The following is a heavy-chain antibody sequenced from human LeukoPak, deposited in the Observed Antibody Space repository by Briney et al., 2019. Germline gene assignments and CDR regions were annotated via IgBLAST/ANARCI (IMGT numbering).Heavy chain of an antibody. CDR2: MNPSSGNT. V-gene: IGHV1-8*01. D-gene: IGHD3-10*01. Sequence: ASVKVSCKASGYTFTSYDINWVRQATGQGLEWMGWMNPSSGNTGYAQKFQGRVTMTRNTSISTAYMELSSLRSEDTAVYYCARARAMVRGERSYWFDPWGQGTLVTVSS. CDR3: ARARAMVRGERSYWFDP. CDR1: GYTFTSYD. J-gene: IGHJ5*02.